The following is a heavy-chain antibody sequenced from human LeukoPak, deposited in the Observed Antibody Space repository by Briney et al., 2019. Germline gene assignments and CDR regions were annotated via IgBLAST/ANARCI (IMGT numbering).Heavy chain of an antibody. CDR2: IDSDGSST. J-gene: IGHJ4*02. D-gene: IGHD1-7*01. CDR1: GFTFSSYW. CDR3: ARGSYKGTSDY. Sequence: PGGSLRLSCAASGFTFSSYWMHWVRQAPGKGLVWVSRIDSDGSSTSYADSVKGRFTISRDNAKDTLYLQMNSLRAEDTAVYYCARGSYKGTSDYWGQGTLVTVSS. V-gene: IGHV3-74*01.